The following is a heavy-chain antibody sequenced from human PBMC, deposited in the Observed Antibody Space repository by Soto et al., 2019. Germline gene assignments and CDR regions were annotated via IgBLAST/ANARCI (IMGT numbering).Heavy chain of an antibody. CDR3: ARDKRFRAGHDY. V-gene: IGHV1-18*01. CDR1: GYTFTNHG. Sequence: QVQLVQSGGEVKKPGASVKVSCKASGYTFTNHGISWVRQAPGHGLGWMGWISTYMGDTTYAKKCQGRANFTADTSTNAAFLELRSLRSDDTALYSCARDKRFRAGHDYWGQGTLVAVSS. D-gene: IGHD1-1*01. J-gene: IGHJ4*02. CDR2: ISTYMGDT.